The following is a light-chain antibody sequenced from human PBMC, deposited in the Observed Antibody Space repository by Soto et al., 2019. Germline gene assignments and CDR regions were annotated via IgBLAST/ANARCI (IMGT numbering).Light chain of an antibody. CDR3: QQYGRT. V-gene: IGKV3-20*01. Sequence: EIVLTQSPGTLSLSPGERATLSCRASQSVSRSYLAWYQQKPGQAPRLLIYGASSRATGIPDRFSGSGSGTNFTLTISRLEPEDFAVYYCQQYGRTFCQGTKVEIK. CDR2: GAS. CDR1: QSVSRSY. J-gene: IGKJ1*01.